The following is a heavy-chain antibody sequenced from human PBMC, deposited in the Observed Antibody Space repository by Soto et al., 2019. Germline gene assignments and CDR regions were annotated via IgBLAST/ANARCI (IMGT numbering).Heavy chain of an antibody. V-gene: IGHV1-69*06. CDR1: GGTFSSYA. Sequence: SVKVSCKASGGTFSSYAISCVRQAPGQGLEWMGGIIPIFGTANYAQKFQGRVTITADKSTSTAYMELSSLRSEDTAVYYCARDQVDFWSGRSGVYYYYGMDVWGQGTTVTVSS. J-gene: IGHJ6*02. CDR3: ARDQVDFWSGRSGVYYYYGMDV. D-gene: IGHD3-3*01. CDR2: IIPIFGTA.